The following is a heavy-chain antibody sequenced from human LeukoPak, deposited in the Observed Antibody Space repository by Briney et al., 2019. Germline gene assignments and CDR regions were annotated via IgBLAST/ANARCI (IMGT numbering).Heavy chain of an antibody. CDR3: TRSDY. J-gene: IGHJ4*02. Sequence: GGALRLSCAASGFTFSIFEMNWVRQPPGKGLEWVSYISSAGSTIYYADSVKGRFTISRDNAKNSLYLQMNSPRAEDTAVYYCTRSDYWGQGTLVTVSS. CDR1: GFTFSIFE. CDR2: ISSAGSTI. V-gene: IGHV3-48*03.